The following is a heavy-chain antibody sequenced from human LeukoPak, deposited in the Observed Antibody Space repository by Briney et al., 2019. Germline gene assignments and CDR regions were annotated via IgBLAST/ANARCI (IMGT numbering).Heavy chain of an antibody. V-gene: IGHV4-39*01. Sequence: PSETLSLTCTVSGGSISSSSYYWGWIRQPPGKGLEWIGSIYYSGSTYYNPSLKSRVTISVDTSKNQFSLKLSSVTAADTAVYYCARQPSAAWYLYYYYGMDVWGQGTTVTVSS. D-gene: IGHD6-13*01. J-gene: IGHJ6*02. CDR3: ARQPSAAWYLYYYYGMDV. CDR2: IYYSGST. CDR1: GGSISSSSYY.